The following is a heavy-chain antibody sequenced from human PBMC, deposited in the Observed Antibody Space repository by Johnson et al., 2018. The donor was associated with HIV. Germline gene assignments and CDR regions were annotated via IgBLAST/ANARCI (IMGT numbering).Heavy chain of an antibody. CDR2: IYSGGST. D-gene: IGHD6-13*01. CDR3: ARDGEAQQLPLGDAFDI. CDR1: GFAVSSNY. J-gene: IGHJ3*02. V-gene: IGHV3-66*01. Sequence: VQLVESGGGLVQSGGSPRLSCGVSGFAVSSNYMSWVRQAPGKGLEWVSIIYSGGSTYYAESVKGRFTISRDNSKNTLYLQMNNLRVEDTAGYYCARDGEAQQLPLGDAFDIWGQGTMVTVSS.